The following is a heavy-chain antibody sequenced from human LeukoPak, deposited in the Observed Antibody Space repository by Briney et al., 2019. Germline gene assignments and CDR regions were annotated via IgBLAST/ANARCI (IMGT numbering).Heavy chain of an antibody. D-gene: IGHD2-21*01. Sequence: SETLSLTCTVSGGSISYFHWSWIRQPPGKELEWIGYIYYTGNTDYNPSLKSRATLSVDTSNNQFSLKLSSLTAADTAVYYCARHSKTAFGERAFDYWGQGVLVTVSS. J-gene: IGHJ4*02. V-gene: IGHV4-59*08. CDR1: GGSISYFH. CDR2: IYYTGNT. CDR3: ARHSKTAFGERAFDY.